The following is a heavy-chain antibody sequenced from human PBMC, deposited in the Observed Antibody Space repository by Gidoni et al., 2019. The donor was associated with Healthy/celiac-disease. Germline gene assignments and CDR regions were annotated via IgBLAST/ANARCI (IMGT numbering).Heavy chain of an antibody. CDR2: ISSSSSTI. V-gene: IGHV3-48*04. CDR1: GFTFSSYS. D-gene: IGHD3-9*01. CDR3: ARDRLRYEGTLYYYYYGMDV. J-gene: IGHJ6*02. Sequence: EVQLVESGGGLVQPGGSLRLSCAASGFTFSSYSMNWVRQAPGKGLEWVSYISSSSSTIYSADSVKGRFTISRDNAKNSLYLQMNSLRAEDTAVYYCARDRLRYEGTLYYYYYGMDVWGQGTTVTVSS.